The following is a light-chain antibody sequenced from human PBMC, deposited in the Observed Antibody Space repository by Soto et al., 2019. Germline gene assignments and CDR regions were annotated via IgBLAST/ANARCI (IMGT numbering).Light chain of an antibody. CDR2: SAS. Sequence: EIVLTQSPGTLSLSLGERATLSCRASQGVGSTYLAWYQQKPGQAPRLLIYSASSRATGIPDRFSGSGSGTDFTLTISRLEPEDSGVYYCQQYGSSPLTFGGGTKVQIK. CDR3: QQYGSSPLT. CDR1: QGVGSTY. J-gene: IGKJ4*01. V-gene: IGKV3-20*01.